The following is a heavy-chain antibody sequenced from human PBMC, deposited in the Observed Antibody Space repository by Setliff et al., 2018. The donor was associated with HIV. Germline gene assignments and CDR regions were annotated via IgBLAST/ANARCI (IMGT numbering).Heavy chain of an antibody. CDR1: GFTFSTYS. CDR3: ASARIPTGGTSTSLDY. V-gene: IGHV3-48*01. D-gene: IGHD1-1*01. J-gene: IGHJ4*02. CDR2: IYTSSSTI. Sequence: GGSLRLSCVGSGFTFSTYSMSWVRQVPGKGLEWIAYIYTSSSTIHYGDSVKGRFTISRDNAKNSVYLQMNSLRAEDTAVYYCASARIPTGGTSTSLDYWGQGALVTVSS.